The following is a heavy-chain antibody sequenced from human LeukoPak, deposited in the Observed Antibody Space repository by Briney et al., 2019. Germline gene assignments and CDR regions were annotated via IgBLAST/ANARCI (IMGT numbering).Heavy chain of an antibody. J-gene: IGHJ4*02. D-gene: IGHD6-19*01. V-gene: IGHV3-23*01. CDR1: GFTFSSYA. CDR3: AKDGKYSSGWPGGY. Sequence: GGSLRLSCAASGFTFSSYAMSWVRQAPGKGLEWVSAISGSGGSTYYADSVKGRFTISRDNSKSTLYLQMNSLRAEDTAVYYCAKDGKYSSGWPGGYWGQGTLVTVSS. CDR2: ISGSGGST.